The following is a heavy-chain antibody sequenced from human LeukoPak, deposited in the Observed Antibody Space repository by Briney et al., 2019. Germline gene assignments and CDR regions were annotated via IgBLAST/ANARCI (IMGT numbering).Heavy chain of an antibody. D-gene: IGHD3-10*01. J-gene: IGHJ6*02. CDR1: GFDFSSSY. CDR2: MYSGGTT. V-gene: IGHV3-66*04. Sequence: GGSLRLSCAVSGFDFSSSYVNWVRQAPGKGLERGAVMYSGGTTYYSDSVKGRFTISRDNSKNTVSLQMNSLRVEDTAMYYCARLEVARGVMLGLDVWGQGTTVTVSS. CDR3: ARLEVARGVMLGLDV.